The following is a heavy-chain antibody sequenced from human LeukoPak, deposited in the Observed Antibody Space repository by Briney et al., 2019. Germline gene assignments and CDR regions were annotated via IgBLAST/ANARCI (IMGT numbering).Heavy chain of an antibody. CDR2: ISGSGGST. Sequence: GGSLRLSCAASGFTFSSYANSWVRQAPGKRLEWVSAISGSGGSTYYADSVKGRFTISRYNSKNTLYLQMNSLRAEDTAVYYCAKDIAPCYYDSSGYGSFDSWGQGILVTVSS. V-gene: IGHV3-23*01. J-gene: IGHJ4*02. CDR1: GFTFSSYA. D-gene: IGHD3-22*01. CDR3: AKDIAPCYYDSSGYGSFDS.